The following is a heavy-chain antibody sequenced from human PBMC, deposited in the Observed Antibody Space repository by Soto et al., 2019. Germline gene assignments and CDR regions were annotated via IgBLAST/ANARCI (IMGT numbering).Heavy chain of an antibody. CDR2: IWYDGSNK. J-gene: IGHJ6*02. D-gene: IGHD3-3*01. Sequence: ESGGGVVQPGRSLRLSCAASGFTFSSYGMHWVRQAPGKGLEWVAVIWYDGSNKYYADSVKGRFTISRDNSKNTLYLQMNSLRAEDTAVYYCARDSTIFGVAPGMDVWGQGTTVTVSS. V-gene: IGHV3-33*01. CDR1: GFTFSSYG. CDR3: ARDSTIFGVAPGMDV.